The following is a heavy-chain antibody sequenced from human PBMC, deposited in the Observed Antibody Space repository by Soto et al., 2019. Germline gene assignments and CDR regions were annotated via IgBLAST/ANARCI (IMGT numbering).Heavy chain of an antibody. CDR1: GGSISSSSYY. J-gene: IGHJ5*02. V-gene: IGHV4-39*01. Sequence: PSETLSLTCIASGGSISSSSYYWGLIRQPPGKGLEWIGSIYYSGSTYYNPSLKSRVTISVDTSKNQFSLKLSSVTAADTAVFYCARHRARNWFDPWGQGTLVTVSS. CDR3: ARHRARNWFDP. D-gene: IGHD6-6*01. CDR2: IYYSGST.